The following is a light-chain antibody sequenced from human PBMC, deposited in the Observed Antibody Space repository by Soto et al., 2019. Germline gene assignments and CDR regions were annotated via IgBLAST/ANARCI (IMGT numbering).Light chain of an antibody. J-gene: IGLJ1*01. CDR2: EVN. CDR1: SSDVGSYNR. Sequence: QSALTQPPSVSGSPGQSVTISCTGTSSDVGSYNRLSWYQQPPGTAPKLIMYEVNTRPSGVPDRFSGSKSGSTASLTISGLQAEAESDYYCSLYISGSTYVFGTGTKVTVL. V-gene: IGLV2-18*01. CDR3: SLYISGSTYV.